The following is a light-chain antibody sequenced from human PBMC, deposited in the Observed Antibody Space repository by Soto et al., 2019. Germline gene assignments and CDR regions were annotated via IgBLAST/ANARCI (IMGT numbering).Light chain of an antibody. CDR2: AAS. CDR1: QDISSH. J-gene: IGKJ4*01. CDR3: QQVKTYPLT. V-gene: IGKV1-9*01. Sequence: DIQLTQSPSFLAASVGDRVTITCRASQDISSHLAWYQQKPGKAPKLLIYAASTLQSGVPSGFGGSGSGTEFTLTITSLQPEHFATYYCQQVKTYPLTFGGGTKVEI.